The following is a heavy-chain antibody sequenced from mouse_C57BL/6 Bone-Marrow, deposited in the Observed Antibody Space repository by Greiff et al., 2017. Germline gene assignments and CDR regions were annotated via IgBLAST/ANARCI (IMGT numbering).Heavy chain of an antibody. CDR1: GYTFTDYN. D-gene: IGHD1-1*01. CDR3: ARFYYGDYYAMDY. J-gene: IGHJ4*01. CDR2: INPNNGGT. Sequence: EVQLVESGPELVKPGASVKIPCKASGYTFTDYNMDWVKQSHGKSLEWIGDINPNNGGTIYNQKFKGKATLTVDKSSSTAYMELRSLTSEDTAVYYCARFYYGDYYAMDYWGQGTSVTVSS. V-gene: IGHV1-18*01.